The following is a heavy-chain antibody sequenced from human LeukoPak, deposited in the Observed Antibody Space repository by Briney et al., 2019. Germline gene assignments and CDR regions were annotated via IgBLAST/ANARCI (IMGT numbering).Heavy chain of an antibody. D-gene: IGHD6-13*01. CDR2: ITNSGATT. Sequence: GGSLRLSCVASGFTFSTYTMTWLRQAPGKGLEWVSSITNSGATTFYADSVKGRFTISRDNSKNSLFLQMERLRTEDTALYYCAKSGAAADAFHNWGQGTLVTVSS. CDR3: AKSGAAADAFHN. CDR1: GFTFSTYT. J-gene: IGHJ4*02. V-gene: IGHV3-23*01.